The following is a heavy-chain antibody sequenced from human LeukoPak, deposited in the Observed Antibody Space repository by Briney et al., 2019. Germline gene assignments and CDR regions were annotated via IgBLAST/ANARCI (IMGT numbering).Heavy chain of an antibody. Sequence: PSETLSLTCTVSGVSISSYYWSWIRQPPGKGLEWIGYIYYSGSTNYNPSLKSRVTISVDTSKNQFSLKLSSVTAADTAVYYCARDGSGYSSSWYYFDYWGQGTLVTVSS. J-gene: IGHJ4*02. D-gene: IGHD6-13*01. CDR2: IYYSGST. CDR3: ARDGSGYSSSWYYFDY. V-gene: IGHV4-59*01. CDR1: GVSISSYY.